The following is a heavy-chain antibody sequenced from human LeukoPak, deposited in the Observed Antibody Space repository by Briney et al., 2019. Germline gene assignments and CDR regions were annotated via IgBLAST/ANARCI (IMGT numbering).Heavy chain of an antibody. J-gene: IGHJ6*03. CDR3: ARGESIAARGGYYYYYMDV. CDR1: GYTFINYY. CDR2: INPRGGST. Sequence: GASVKVSCKASGYTFINYYMQWVRQAPGQGLEWMGIINPRGGSTSYAQKFQGRVNMTRDMSTSTFYMELSSLRSEDTAVYYCARGESIAARGGYYYYYMDVWGKGTTVSVSS. V-gene: IGHV1-46*01. D-gene: IGHD6-6*01.